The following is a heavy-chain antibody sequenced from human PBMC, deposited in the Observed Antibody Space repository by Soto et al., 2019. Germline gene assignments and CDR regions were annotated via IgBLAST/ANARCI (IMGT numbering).Heavy chain of an antibody. CDR2: IYPGDSDT. J-gene: IGHJ6*02. V-gene: IGHV5-51*01. CDR3: ARYDRCTIFGVVNGGMDV. D-gene: IGHD3-3*01. Sequence: GESLKISCKGSGYSFTSYWIGWVRQMPGKGLEWMGIIYPGDSDTRYSPSFQGQVTISADKSISTAYLQWSSLKASDTAMYYCARYDRCTIFGVVNGGMDVWGQGTTVTVSS. CDR1: GYSFTSYW.